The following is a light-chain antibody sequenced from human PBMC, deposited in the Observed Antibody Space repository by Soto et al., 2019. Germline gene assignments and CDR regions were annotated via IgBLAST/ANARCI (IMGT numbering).Light chain of an antibody. J-gene: IGLJ2*01. CDR1: TSNIGNNG. V-gene: IGLV1-36*01. CDR2: YDD. Sequence: QSVLAQPPSVSEAPRQTVTISCSVNTSNIGNNGVNWYRQFPGEAPKLLIYYDDLLPSGVSDRFSGSKSGTSASLAISGLQSEDEADYYCAVWDDTLNRPIFGGGTKVTVL. CDR3: AVWDDTLNRPI.